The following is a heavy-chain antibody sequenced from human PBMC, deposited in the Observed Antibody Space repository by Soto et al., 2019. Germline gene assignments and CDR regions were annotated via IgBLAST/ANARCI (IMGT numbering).Heavy chain of an antibody. CDR3: AKGVYSTDYYGMDV. CDR2: ISYDGSND. V-gene: IGHV3-30*18. CDR1: GFTFSSFG. J-gene: IGHJ6*02. D-gene: IGHD6-13*01. Sequence: QVQLVESGGGVVQPGVSLRLSCAASGFTFSSFGMHWVRQAPGKGLEWVALISYDGSNDYYADSVKGRFTISRDNSRDTLYVQMNSLRDDDTAVYYSAKGVYSTDYYGMDVWGQGTTVTVSS.